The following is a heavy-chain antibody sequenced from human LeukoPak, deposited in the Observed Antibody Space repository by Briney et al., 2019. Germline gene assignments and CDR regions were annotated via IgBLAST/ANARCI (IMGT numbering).Heavy chain of an antibody. CDR2: IKQDGSEK. J-gene: IGHJ4*02. CDR1: GFTFSSYW. D-gene: IGHD1-26*01. CDR3: ARVGALRDSYEDY. V-gene: IGHV3-7*01. Sequence: PGGSLRLSCAASGFTFSSYWVSWVRQAPGKGLEWVANIKQDGSEKYYVDSVKGRFTISRDNAKNSLYLQMNSLRAEDTAVYYCARVGALRDSYEDYWGQGTLVTVSS.